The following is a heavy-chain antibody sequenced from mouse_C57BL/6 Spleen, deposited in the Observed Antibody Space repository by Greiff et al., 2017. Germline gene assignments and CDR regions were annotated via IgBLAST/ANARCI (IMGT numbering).Heavy chain of an antibody. Sequence: QVQLQQSGPELVKPGASVKISCKASGYAFSSSWMNWVKQRPGQGLEWIGRIYPGGGDTNYNGKFKGKATLTADKSSSTAYMQLSSLTSEDSAVYFCARWGGSSYEGAMDYWGQGTSVTVSS. CDR2: IYPGGGDT. CDR3: ARWGGSSYEGAMDY. CDR1: GYAFSSSW. D-gene: IGHD1-1*01. J-gene: IGHJ4*01. V-gene: IGHV1-82*01.